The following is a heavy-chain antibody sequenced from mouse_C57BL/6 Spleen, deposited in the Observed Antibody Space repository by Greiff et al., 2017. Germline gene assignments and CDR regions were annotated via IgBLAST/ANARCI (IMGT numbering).Heavy chain of an antibody. D-gene: IGHD2-14*01. J-gene: IGHJ4*01. CDR1: GYAFSSSW. V-gene: IGHV1-82*01. CDR2: IYPGDGDT. Sequence: VKLVESGPELVKPGASVKISCKASGYAFSSSWMNWVKQRPGKGLEWIGRIYPGDGDTNYNGKFKGKATLTADKSSSTAYMQLSSLTSEDSAVYFCGNVRQLYAMDYWGQGTSVTVSS. CDR3: GNVRQLYAMDY.